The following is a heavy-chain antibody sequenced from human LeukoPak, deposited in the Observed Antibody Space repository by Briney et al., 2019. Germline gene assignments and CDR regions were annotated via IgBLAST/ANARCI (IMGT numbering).Heavy chain of an antibody. J-gene: IGHJ6*02. V-gene: IGHV3-48*01. CDR1: GFTFSSYS. D-gene: IGHD6-13*01. CDR2: ISSSSSTI. CDR3: AGSSPTYYYYGMDV. Sequence: GGSLRLSCAASGFTFSSYSMNWVRQAPGKGLEWVSYISSSSSTIYYADSVKGRFTISRDNAKNSLYLQMNSLRAEDTAVYYCAGSSPTYYYYGMDVWGQGTTVTVSS.